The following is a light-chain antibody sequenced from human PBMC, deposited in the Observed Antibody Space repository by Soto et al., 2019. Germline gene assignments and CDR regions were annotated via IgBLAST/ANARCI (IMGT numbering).Light chain of an antibody. Sequence: QSVLTQPASVSGSPGQSITISCTRTSSDVGSYNLVSWYQQHPGKAPKLMIYEVSKRPSGVSNRFSGSKSGNTASLTISGLQAEDEADYYCCSYAGSSTWVFGGGTQLTVL. CDR3: CSYAGSSTWV. CDR2: EVS. CDR1: SSDVGSYNL. V-gene: IGLV2-23*02. J-gene: IGLJ7*01.